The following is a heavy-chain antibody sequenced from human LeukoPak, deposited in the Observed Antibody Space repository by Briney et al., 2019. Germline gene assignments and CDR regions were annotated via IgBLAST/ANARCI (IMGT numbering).Heavy chain of an antibody. J-gene: IGHJ5*01. V-gene: IGHV3-33*06. CDR1: GFRFSSYG. CDR2: IWYDGSNK. Sequence: PGRSLRLSCAASGFRFSSYGMHWVRQAPGKGLEWVAIIWYDGSNKYYEDSVKGRFTISRDNSKNTMHLQMNSLRAEDTALYYCAKGYNSGWFESWGQGALVTVSS. CDR3: AKGYNSGWFES. D-gene: IGHD6-19*01.